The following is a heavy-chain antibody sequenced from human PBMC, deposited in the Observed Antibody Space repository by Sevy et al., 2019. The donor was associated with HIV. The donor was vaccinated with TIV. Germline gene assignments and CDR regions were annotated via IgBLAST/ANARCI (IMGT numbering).Heavy chain of an antibody. CDR3: TRLTMVRGTLSYYYYGMDV. Sequence: GGSLRLSCAASGFTFSGSAMHWVRQASGKGLEWVGRIRSKANSYATAYAASVKGRFTISRDDSKNTAYLQMNSLKTEDTAVYYCTRLTMVRGTLSYYYYGMDVWGQGTTVTVSS. D-gene: IGHD3-10*01. CDR1: GFTFSGSA. V-gene: IGHV3-73*01. CDR2: IRSKANSYAT. J-gene: IGHJ6*02.